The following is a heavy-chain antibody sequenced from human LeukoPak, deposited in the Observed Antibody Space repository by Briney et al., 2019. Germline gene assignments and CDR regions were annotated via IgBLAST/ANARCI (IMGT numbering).Heavy chain of an antibody. Sequence: SETLSLTCTVSGGSISSGDYYWNWIRQPPGKGLEWIGYIYYSGSTYYNPSLKSRVTISVDTSKNQFSLKLSSVTAADTAVYYCARGLEDIVVVPAGYGMDVWGQGTTVTVSS. V-gene: IGHV4-30-4*01. CDR2: IYYSGST. CDR3: ARGLEDIVVVPAGYGMDV. CDR1: GGSISSGDYY. D-gene: IGHD2-2*01. J-gene: IGHJ6*02.